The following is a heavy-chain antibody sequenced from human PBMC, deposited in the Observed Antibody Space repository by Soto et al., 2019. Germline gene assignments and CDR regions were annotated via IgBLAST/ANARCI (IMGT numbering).Heavy chain of an antibody. CDR3: AKGRQWLVLGRDYGMDV. J-gene: IGHJ6*02. CDR2: ISYDGSNK. D-gene: IGHD6-19*01. CDR1: GFTFSSYG. V-gene: IGHV3-30*18. Sequence: GGSLRLSCAASGFTFSSYGMHWVRQAPGKGLEWVAVISYDGSNKYYADSVKGRFTISRDNSKNTLYLQMNSLRAEDTAVYYCAKGRQWLVLGRDYGMDVWGQGTTVTVYS.